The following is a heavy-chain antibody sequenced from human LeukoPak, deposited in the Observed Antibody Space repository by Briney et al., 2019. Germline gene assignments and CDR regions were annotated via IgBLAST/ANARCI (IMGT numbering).Heavy chain of an antibody. CDR2: IYHSGST. Sequence: SETLSLTCAISDVSNSSSDWWSWVRQPPLKGLEWIGEIYHSGSTNYNPSLKSRVTISVDKSRNQFSLKLSSVTAADTAVYFCARAAVYYYDSSGYLYYFDYWGQGTPVTVSS. J-gene: IGHJ4*02. CDR3: ARAAVYYYDSSGYLYYFDY. D-gene: IGHD3-22*01. V-gene: IGHV4-4*02. CDR1: DVSNSSSDW.